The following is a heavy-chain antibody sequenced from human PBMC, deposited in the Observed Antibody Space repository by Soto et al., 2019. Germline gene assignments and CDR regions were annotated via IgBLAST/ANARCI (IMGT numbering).Heavy chain of an antibody. CDR2: ISAYNGNT. CDR3: ARDRCSSTSCYTDYYYYYGMDV. Sequence: ASVKVSCKASGYTLTSYGISWVRQAPGEGLEWMGWISAYNGNTNYAQKLQGRVTMTTDTSTSTAYMELRSLRSDDTAVYYCARDRCSSTSCYTDYYYYYGMDVWDKETTVTVSS. D-gene: IGHD2-2*02. V-gene: IGHV1-18*01. J-gene: IGHJ6*04. CDR1: GYTLTSYG.